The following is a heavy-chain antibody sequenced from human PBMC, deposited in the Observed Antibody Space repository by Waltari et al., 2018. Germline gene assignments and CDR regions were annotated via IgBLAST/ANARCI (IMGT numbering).Heavy chain of an antibody. J-gene: IGHJ4*01. Sequence: QVQMQESGPGLVRPSETLSLTCAVSGGSISTNSYIWGWIRQPPGKGLEWIASFNYGGNPYYTPSLKSRVTISGDTSKNQFSLNLTSVTAADTAVYYCARGLGAIYWGHGTLVTVSS. CDR1: GGSISTNSYI. V-gene: IGHV4-39*07. D-gene: IGHD1-26*01. CDR3: ARGLGAIY. CDR2: FNYGGNP.